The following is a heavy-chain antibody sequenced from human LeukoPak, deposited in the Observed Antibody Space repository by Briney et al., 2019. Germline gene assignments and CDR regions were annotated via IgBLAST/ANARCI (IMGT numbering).Heavy chain of an antibody. CDR2: MNPNSGGT. V-gene: IGHV1-2*02. Sequence: GASVKVSCKASGYTFTDFFIHWVRQAPGQGLEWMGWMNPNSGGTNSAQKFQGRITMTRDTSMNTAYMELSRLRSDDTAVYYCTSGEQGDFDYWGQGTLVTVSS. CDR3: TSGEQGDFDY. CDR1: GYTFTDFF. J-gene: IGHJ4*02.